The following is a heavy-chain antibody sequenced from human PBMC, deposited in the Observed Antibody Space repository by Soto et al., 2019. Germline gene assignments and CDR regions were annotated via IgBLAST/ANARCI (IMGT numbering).Heavy chain of an antibody. J-gene: IGHJ6*03. Sequence: GGSLRLSCAASGFTFSSYWMSWVRQAPGKGLEWVANIKQDGSEKYYVDSVKGRFTISRDNAKNSLYLQMNSLRAEDTAVHYCARDGYYYGSGSQYYYYYYYMDVWGKGTTVTVSS. CDR2: IKQDGSEK. D-gene: IGHD3-10*01. V-gene: IGHV3-7*01. CDR1: GFTFSSYW. CDR3: ARDGYYYGSGSQYYYYYYYMDV.